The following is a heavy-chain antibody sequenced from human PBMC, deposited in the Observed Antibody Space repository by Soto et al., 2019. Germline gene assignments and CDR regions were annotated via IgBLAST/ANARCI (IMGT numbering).Heavy chain of an antibody. V-gene: IGHV4-39*01. CDR1: GGSVTNSSYY. CDR3: VSQRTTVPTQAYFDY. Sequence: LSLTCTVPGGSVTNSSYYWGWIRQSPGKGLEWIGSVYYRGRSYSKSSVKSRVTISVDTSKNRFSLSLNSVTASDTAVYFCVSQRTTVPTQAYFDYWGPGALVTVSS. J-gene: IGHJ4*02. CDR2: VYYRGRS. D-gene: IGHD4-17*01.